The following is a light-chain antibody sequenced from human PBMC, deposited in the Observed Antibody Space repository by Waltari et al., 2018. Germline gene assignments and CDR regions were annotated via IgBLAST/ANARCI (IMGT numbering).Light chain of an antibody. Sequence: QSALTQPASVSGSPGQSIPISCTGTSSDVGGYNYVSWYQQHPGKAPKLMIYDVSKRPSGVSNRFSGSKSGNTASLTISGLQAEDEADYYCSSYTSSSPLVFGGGTKLTVL. CDR3: SSYTSSSPLV. CDR1: SSDVGGYNY. V-gene: IGLV2-14*01. J-gene: IGLJ3*02. CDR2: DVS.